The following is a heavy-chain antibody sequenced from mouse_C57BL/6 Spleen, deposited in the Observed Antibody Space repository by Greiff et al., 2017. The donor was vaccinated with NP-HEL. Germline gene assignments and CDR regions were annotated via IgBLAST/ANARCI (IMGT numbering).Heavy chain of an antibody. D-gene: IGHD4-1*01. Sequence: EVQVVESGGGLVKPGGSLKLSCAASGFTFSDYGMHWVRQAPEKGLEWVAYISSGSSTIYYADTVKGRFTIARDKAKNTLFLQITSLRSEDTAMYYCAKLGRSNWGQVTLVTVSA. CDR1: GFTFSDYG. CDR3: AKLGRSN. V-gene: IGHV5-17*01. CDR2: ISSGSSTI. J-gene: IGHJ3*01.